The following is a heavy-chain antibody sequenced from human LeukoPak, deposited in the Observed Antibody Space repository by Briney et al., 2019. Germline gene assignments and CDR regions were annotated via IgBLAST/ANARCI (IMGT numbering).Heavy chain of an antibody. CDR3: AKDQAPYGDYGKYYFDY. V-gene: IGHV3-23*01. J-gene: IGHJ4*02. CDR2: ISGSGGST. CDR1: GFTFSSYA. D-gene: IGHD4-17*01. Sequence: GGSLRLSCAASGFTFSSYAMSWVRQAPGKGLEWISAISGSGGSTYYADSVKGRFTISRDNSKNTLYLQMNSLGAEDTAIYYCAKDQAPYGDYGKYYFDYWGQGTLVTVSS.